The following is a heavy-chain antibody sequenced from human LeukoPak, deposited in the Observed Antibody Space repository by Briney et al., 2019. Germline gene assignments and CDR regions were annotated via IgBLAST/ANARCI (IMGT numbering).Heavy chain of an antibody. CDR2: INPSGGST. Sequence: ASVKVSCKASGYTFTSYYMHWVRQAPGQGLEWMGIINPSGGSTSYAQKFQGRVTMTRDMSTSTVYMELSSLRSEDTAVYYCARDLTVTGDKEHGVYWGQGTLVTVSS. CDR1: GYTFTSYY. J-gene: IGHJ4*02. D-gene: IGHD4-17*01. CDR3: ARDLTVTGDKEHGVY. V-gene: IGHV1-46*01.